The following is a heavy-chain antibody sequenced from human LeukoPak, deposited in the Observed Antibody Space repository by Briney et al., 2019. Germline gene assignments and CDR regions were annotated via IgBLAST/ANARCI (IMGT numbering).Heavy chain of an antibody. CDR3: ATVRGYYDILTGLLYWFDP. V-gene: IGHV4-59*01. Sequence: PSEPLSLTCTVSGGFLRRYYGSWIRQPPGKGLEWIGNIYYSGSTNYKPSPKSPVTISVDTYKRQCSLTLSSVTSADTAVYYCATVRGYYDILTGLLYWFDPWGQGTLVTVSS. J-gene: IGHJ5*02. D-gene: IGHD3-9*01. CDR2: IYYSGST. CDR1: GGFLRRYY.